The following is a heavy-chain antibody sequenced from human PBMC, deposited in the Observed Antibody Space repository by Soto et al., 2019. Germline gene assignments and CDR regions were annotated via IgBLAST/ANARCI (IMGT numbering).Heavy chain of an antibody. CDR1: GFTFSSDG. CDR3: AKDLSRLVLQSYYYGMDV. D-gene: IGHD6-19*01. Sequence: GGSLRLSCAASGFTFSSDGMHWVRQAPGKGLEWVAVISYDGSNKYYADSVKGRFTISRDNSKNTLYLQMNSLRAEDTAVYYCAKDLSRLVLQSYYYGMDVWGQGTTVTVSS. CDR2: ISYDGSNK. V-gene: IGHV3-30*18. J-gene: IGHJ6*02.